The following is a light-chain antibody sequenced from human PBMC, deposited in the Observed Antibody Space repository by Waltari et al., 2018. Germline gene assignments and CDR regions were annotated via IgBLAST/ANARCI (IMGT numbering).Light chain of an antibody. Sequence: DIQMTQSPSSLSASVADRVTITCQASQDIRNYLNWYQQKSGKAPKLLIYDSSNLETGVPSRFSGSGSGTDFSFTISSLQPEDIATYYCLQSDNLPLTFGGGTKVEIK. CDR1: QDIRNY. CDR3: LQSDNLPLT. J-gene: IGKJ4*01. V-gene: IGKV1-33*01. CDR2: DSS.